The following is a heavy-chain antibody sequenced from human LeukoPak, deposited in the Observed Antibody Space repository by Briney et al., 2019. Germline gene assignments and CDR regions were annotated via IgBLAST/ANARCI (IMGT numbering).Heavy chain of an antibody. Sequence: TSETLSLTCSVSGASISSSTYYWVWIRQPPGKGLGWIGAIYYTGTTFYNPSLRSRVTISVDTSKNHFSLKLSSVTAADAAIYYCASAPRQGSIGGLDYWGQGTLVTVSS. CDR2: IYYTGTT. V-gene: IGHV4-39*02. CDR3: ASAPRQGSIGGLDY. J-gene: IGHJ4*02. D-gene: IGHD3-16*01. CDR1: GASISSSTYY.